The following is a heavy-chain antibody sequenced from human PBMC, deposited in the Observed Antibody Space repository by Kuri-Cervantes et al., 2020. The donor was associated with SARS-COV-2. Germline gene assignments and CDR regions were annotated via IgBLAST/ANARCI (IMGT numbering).Heavy chain of an antibody. V-gene: IGHV4-59*01. CDR3: ARHTPSYYDFWSGYLIYYGMDV. CDR2: IYYSGST. D-gene: IGHD3-3*01. Sequence: GSLRLSCTVSGGSISSYYWSWIRQPPGKGLEWIGYIYYSGSTNYNPSLKSRVTISVDTSKNQFSLKLSSVTAADTAAYYCARHTPSYYDFWSGYLIYYGMDVWGQGTTVTVSS. CDR1: GGSISSYY. J-gene: IGHJ6*02.